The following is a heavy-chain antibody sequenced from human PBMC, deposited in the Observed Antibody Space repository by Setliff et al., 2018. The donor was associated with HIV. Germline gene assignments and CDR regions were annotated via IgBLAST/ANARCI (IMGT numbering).Heavy chain of an antibody. D-gene: IGHD5-18*01. V-gene: IGHV4-34*01. Sequence: PSETLSLTCAVYGESFSDYYWTWIRQSPGKGLEWIGEINHRGSTNYNPSLKSRVTISVDTSKNQFSLKLSSVTAADTAVYYCARLSRPGYSYGRGFDYWGQGTLVTVSS. J-gene: IGHJ4*02. CDR3: ARLSRPGYSYGRGFDY. CDR1: GESFSDYY. CDR2: INHRGST.